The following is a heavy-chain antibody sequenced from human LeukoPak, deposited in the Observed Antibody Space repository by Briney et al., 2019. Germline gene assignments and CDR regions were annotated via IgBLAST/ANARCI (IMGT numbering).Heavy chain of an antibody. CDR1: GGSFSGYY. J-gene: IGHJ4*02. V-gene: IGHV4-34*01. CDR2: INHSGST. CDR3: ARGRGWLQVFDY. Sequence: SETLSLTCAVYGGSFSGYYWSWIRQPPGKGLEWIGEINHSGSTNYNPSLKSRVTISVDTSKNQFSLKLSSVTAADTAVYYCARGRGWLQVFDYWGQGTQVTVSS. D-gene: IGHD5-24*01.